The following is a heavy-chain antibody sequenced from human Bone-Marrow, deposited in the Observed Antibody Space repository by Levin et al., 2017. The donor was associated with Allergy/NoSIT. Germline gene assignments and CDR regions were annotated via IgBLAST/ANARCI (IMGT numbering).Heavy chain of an antibody. Sequence: SAKGRFTISRDNAKNSLYLQMDSLRDEDTAVYYCASGYSSGWYGIDYWGQGTLVTVSS. CDR3: ASGYSSGWYGIDY. V-gene: IGHV3-48*02. J-gene: IGHJ4*02. D-gene: IGHD6-19*01.